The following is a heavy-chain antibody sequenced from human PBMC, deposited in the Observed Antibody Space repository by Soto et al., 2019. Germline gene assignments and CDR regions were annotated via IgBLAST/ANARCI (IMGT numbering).Heavy chain of an antibody. CDR2: IYPGYSDI. D-gene: IGHD3-10*01. CDR3: ARLIYYGSGSYSWYYFDY. Sequence: PGESLKISCQGSGYTFADSWIGWVRQVPGRGLEWVGIIYPGYSDIRYSPSFQGRVTISADKSINTAYLQWSSLKASDTAMYYCARLIYYGSGSYSWYYFDYWGQGTLVTVSS. J-gene: IGHJ4*02. CDR1: GYTFADSW. V-gene: IGHV5-51*01.